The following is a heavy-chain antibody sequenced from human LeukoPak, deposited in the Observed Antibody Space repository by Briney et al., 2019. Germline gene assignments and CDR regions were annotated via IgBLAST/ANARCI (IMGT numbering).Heavy chain of an antibody. D-gene: IGHD1-26*01. CDR1: GYTFTSYG. CDR2: ISAYNGNT. J-gene: IGHJ6*02. CDR3: AREVGPSYYYYYYGMDV. V-gene: IGHV1-18*01. Sequence: ASVKVSCKASGYTFTSYGISWVRQAPGQGLEWMGWISAYNGNTNYAQKLQGRVTMTTDTSTSTAYMELRRLRSDDTAVYYCAREVGPSYYYYYYGMDVWGQGTTVTVSS.